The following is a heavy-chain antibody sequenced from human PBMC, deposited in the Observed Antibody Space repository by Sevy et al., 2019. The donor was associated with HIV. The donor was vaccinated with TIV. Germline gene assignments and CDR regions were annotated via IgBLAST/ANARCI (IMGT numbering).Heavy chain of an antibody. CDR2: INHKSGGT. CDR3: ARNTNSLYSGYDRPVADY. D-gene: IGHD5-12*01. V-gene: IGHV1-2*06. CDR1: GYTFSDYY. J-gene: IGHJ4*02. Sequence: ASVKVSCKASGYTFSDYYIHWVRQAPGQGLEWMGRINHKSGGTNYAQKFEGRVTMTRDTSISTVYMELNRLTSDGTAIYYCARNTNSLYSGYDRPVADYWGQGTLVTVSS.